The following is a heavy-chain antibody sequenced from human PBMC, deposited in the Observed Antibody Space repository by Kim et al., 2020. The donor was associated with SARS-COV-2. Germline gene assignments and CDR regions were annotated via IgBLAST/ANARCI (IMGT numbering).Heavy chain of an antibody. D-gene: IGHD3-9*01. CDR3: ASSGYNRYYYYYGMDV. V-gene: IGHV3-11*06. J-gene: IGHJ6*02. Sequence: SVKGRFTISRDNAKNSLYLQMNSLRAEDTAVYYCASSGYNRYYYYYGMDVWGQGTTVTVSS.